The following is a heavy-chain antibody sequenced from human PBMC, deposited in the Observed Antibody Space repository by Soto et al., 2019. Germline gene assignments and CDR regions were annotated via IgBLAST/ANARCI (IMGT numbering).Heavy chain of an antibody. J-gene: IGHJ3*02. CDR3: ARGSYYYDSSGYLPSGAFDI. V-gene: IGHV3-48*03. CDR1: GFTLSSYE. Sequence: EVQLVESGGGLVQPGGSLRLSCAASGFTLSSYEMNWVRQAPGKGLEWVSYSSSSGSTIYYADSVKGRFTISRDNAKNSLYLQMNSLRAEDTAVYYCARGSYYYDSSGYLPSGAFDIWGQGTMVTVSS. CDR2: SSSSGSTI. D-gene: IGHD3-22*01.